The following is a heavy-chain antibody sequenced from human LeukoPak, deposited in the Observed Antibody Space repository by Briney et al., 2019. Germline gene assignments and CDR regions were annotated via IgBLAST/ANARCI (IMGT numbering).Heavy chain of an antibody. V-gene: IGHV3-7*03. CDR2: IKYDESEK. J-gene: IGHJ4*02. CDR3: ARDGYEPGLYFDY. CDR1: GFSFKSYW. D-gene: IGHD1-14*01. Sequence: GGSLRLSCVASGFSFKSYWMSWVRQAPGKGLEWVASIKYDESEKYSVEGRSTISRDNAKNSLYLQIDSLRAGDTAMYYCARDGYEPGLYFDYWGQGTLVTASS.